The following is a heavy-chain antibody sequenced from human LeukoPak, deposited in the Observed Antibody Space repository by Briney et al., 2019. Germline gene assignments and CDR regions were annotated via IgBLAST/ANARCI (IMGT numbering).Heavy chain of an antibody. V-gene: IGHV3-30-3*01. CDR2: MSVNGVNK. D-gene: IGHD2-15*01. J-gene: IGHJ3*02. CDR3: VRESCSGGSCTYDPFDI. Sequence: GGYLRLSCVASGFSFSSYSIHWVRRVPGKGLEWLAVMSVNGVNKYYADSVRGRFTVSRDISKNTQFLQMNSLRFEDTAVYFCVRESCSGGSCTYDPFDIWGHGTMVTVST. CDR1: GFSFSSYS.